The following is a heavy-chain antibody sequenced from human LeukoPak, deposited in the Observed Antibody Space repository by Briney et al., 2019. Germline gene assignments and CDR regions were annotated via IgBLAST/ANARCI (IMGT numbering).Heavy chain of an antibody. CDR1: GFTFSSYW. Sequence: GGSLRLSCAASGFTFSSYWMNWVRQAPGKGLEWVANIKQDGSETYYVDSVKGRFTISRDNAKNSLNLQMDSLRVEDTAVYYCARGCGGTPGCYIIDNWGQGTLVTVSS. J-gene: IGHJ4*02. V-gene: IGHV3-7*01. CDR2: IKQDGSET. D-gene: IGHD2-21*01. CDR3: ARGCGGTPGCYIIDN.